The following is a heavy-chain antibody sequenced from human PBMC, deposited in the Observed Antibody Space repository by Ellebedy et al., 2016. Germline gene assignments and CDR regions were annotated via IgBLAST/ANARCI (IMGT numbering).Heavy chain of an antibody. J-gene: IGHJ4*02. Sequence: ASVKVSXXASGYTFTGYYMHWVRQAPGQGLEWMGWINPNSGGTNYAQKFQGRVTMTWDTSITTAYMEMSRLRSDDTAVYYCAFLEGYFDYWGQGTLVTVSS. CDR2: INPNSGGT. V-gene: IGHV1-2*02. CDR3: AFLEGYFDY. D-gene: IGHD1-1*01. CDR1: GYTFTGYY.